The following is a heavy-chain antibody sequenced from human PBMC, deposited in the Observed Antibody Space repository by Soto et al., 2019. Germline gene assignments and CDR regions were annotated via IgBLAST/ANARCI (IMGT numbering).Heavy chain of an antibody. CDR3: ARDRGAYGMDV. Sequence: QVQLVQSGAEVKKPGASVKVSCKASGYTFTSYGISWVRQAPGQGLEWMGWISAYNGNTNYAQKLQGRGTMTTATPTSTAYMELRSLRSDDTAVYYCARDRGAYGMDVWGQGTTVTVSS. CDR2: ISAYNGNT. CDR1: GYTFTSYG. J-gene: IGHJ6*02. V-gene: IGHV1-18*01.